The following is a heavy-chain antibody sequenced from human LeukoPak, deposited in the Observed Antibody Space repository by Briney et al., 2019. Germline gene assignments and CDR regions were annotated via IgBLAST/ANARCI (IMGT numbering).Heavy chain of an antibody. V-gene: IGHV3-48*04. Sequence: GGSLRLSCAASGFTFSSYSMNWVRQAPGKGLEWVSYISSSSSTIYYADSVKGRFTISRDNAKNSLYLQMNSLRAEDTAVYYCANTYYYYYMDVWGKGATVTVSS. CDR1: GFTFSSYS. CDR3: ANTYYYYYMDV. D-gene: IGHD5-18*01. J-gene: IGHJ6*03. CDR2: ISSSSSTI.